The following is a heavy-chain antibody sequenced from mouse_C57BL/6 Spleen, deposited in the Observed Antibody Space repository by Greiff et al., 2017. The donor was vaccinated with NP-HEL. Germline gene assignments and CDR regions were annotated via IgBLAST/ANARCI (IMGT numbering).Heavy chain of an antibody. CDR3: ARKGGNLWYFDY. D-gene: IGHD1-1*02. V-gene: IGHV3-6*01. CDR1: GYSITSGYY. CDR2: ISYDGSN. J-gene: IGHJ2*01. Sequence: EVQLQQSGPGLVKPSQSLSLTCSVTGYSITSGYYWNWIRQFPGNKLEWMGYISYDGSNNYNPSLKNRISITRDTSKNQFFLKLNSVTTEDTATYYCARKGGNLWYFDYWGQGTTLTVSS.